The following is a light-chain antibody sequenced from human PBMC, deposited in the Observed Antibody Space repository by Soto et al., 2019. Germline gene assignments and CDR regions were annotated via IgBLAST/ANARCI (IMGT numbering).Light chain of an antibody. CDR1: STDVGGYNY. Sequence: QSVLTQPPSAAGSPGQSVTISCTGTSTDVGGYNYVSWYQQHPAKAPKLMIFEVSNRPSGVSNRFSGSKSGNTASLTISGLQAEDEAEYYCSSYTGSSTNTVVFGGGTKLTVL. V-gene: IGLV2-14*01. CDR3: SSYTGSSTNTVV. CDR2: EVS. J-gene: IGLJ2*01.